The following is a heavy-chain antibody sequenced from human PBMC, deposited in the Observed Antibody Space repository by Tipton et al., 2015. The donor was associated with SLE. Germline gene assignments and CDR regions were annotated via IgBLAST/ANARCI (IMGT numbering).Heavy chain of an antibody. CDR3: ARLNDATAIASFDY. D-gene: IGHD2-21*02. CDR2: IYYNGHT. J-gene: IGHJ4*02. CDR1: GDSITSYY. V-gene: IGHV4-59*01. Sequence: TLSLTCTVSGDSITSYYWNWIRQPPGKGLEWIEYIYYNGHTNYSPSLKSRVTLSVDTSKNQFSLTLSSVTAADTAVYHCARLNDATAIASFDYWGQGNLVTVSS.